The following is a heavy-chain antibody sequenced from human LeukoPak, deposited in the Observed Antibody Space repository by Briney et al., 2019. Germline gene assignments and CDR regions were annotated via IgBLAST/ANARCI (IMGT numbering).Heavy chain of an antibody. J-gene: IGHJ4*02. Sequence: PGRSLRLSCAASGFTFSSYAMHWVRQAPGKGLEWVAVISYDGSNKYYADSVKGRFTISRDNSKNTLYLQMNSMRAEDTAVYYCARDIADYDYVWGSVDYWGQGTLVTVSS. CDR2: ISYDGSNK. D-gene: IGHD3-16*01. CDR3: ARDIADYDYVWGSVDY. V-gene: IGHV3-30-3*01. CDR1: GFTFSSYA.